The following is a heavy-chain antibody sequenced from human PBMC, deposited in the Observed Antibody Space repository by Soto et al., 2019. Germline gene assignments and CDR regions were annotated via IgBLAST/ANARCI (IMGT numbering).Heavy chain of an antibody. CDR3: ARDPPYCSSTSCLSYYYYGMDV. V-gene: IGHV1-69*06. Sequence: QVQLVQSGAEVKKPGSSVKVSCKASGGTFSSYAISWVRQAPGQGREWMGGIIPIFGTANYAQKFQGRVTITAEKSTSTAYMELSSLRSEDTAVYYCARDPPYCSSTSCLSYYYYGMDVWGQGTTVTVYS. CDR2: IIPIFGTA. D-gene: IGHD2-2*01. CDR1: GGTFSSYA. J-gene: IGHJ6*02.